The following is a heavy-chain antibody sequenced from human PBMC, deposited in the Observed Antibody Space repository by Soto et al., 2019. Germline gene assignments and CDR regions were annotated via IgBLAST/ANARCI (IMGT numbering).Heavy chain of an antibody. CDR1: GYTFTSYA. D-gene: IGHD5-12*01. J-gene: IGHJ6*02. V-gene: IGHV1-3*01. CDR2: INAGNGNT. CDR3: ARTGIVATPGYYYYGMDV. Sequence: ASVKVSCKASGYTFTSYAMHWVRQAPGQRLEWMGWINAGNGNTKYSQKFQGRVTITRDTSASTAYMELSSLRSEDTAVYYCARTGIVATPGYYYYGMDVWGQGTTVTVSS.